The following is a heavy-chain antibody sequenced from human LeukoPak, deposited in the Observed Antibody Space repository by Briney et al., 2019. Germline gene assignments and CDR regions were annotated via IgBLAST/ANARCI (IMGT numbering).Heavy chain of an antibody. D-gene: IGHD6-19*01. V-gene: IGHV4-59*02. CDR2: IYYTGST. J-gene: IGHJ4*02. CDR1: GGSVSDYY. CDR3: ARDLGIAVAYC. Sequence: SETLSLTCTISGGSVSDYYWSWIRQPPGKGLEWIGYIYYTGSTSYNPSLKSRVTISADTSKNEFSLKLNSVTAADTAVYYCARDLGIAVAYCWGQGVLVTVS.